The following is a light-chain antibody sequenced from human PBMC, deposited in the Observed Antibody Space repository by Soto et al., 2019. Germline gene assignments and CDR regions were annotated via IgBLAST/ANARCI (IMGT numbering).Light chain of an antibody. CDR3: QQRVNWPPTWT. CDR2: DTS. Sequence: EIVLTQSPATLYWSTGERATLSCRASQSVSSYLAWYQQKPGQAPRLLIYDTSNRATCIPARFSGSGSGTDFTLTISSLEPEDFAVYYCQQRVNWPPTWTFGQGTKVEIK. V-gene: IGKV3-11*01. J-gene: IGKJ1*01. CDR1: QSVSSY.